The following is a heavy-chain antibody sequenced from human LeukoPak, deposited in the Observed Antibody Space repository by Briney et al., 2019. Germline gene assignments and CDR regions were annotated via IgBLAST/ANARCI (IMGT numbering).Heavy chain of an antibody. D-gene: IGHD3-22*01. Sequence: GGSLRLSCAASGFTFSHAWMSWVRQAPGKGLEWVGRIKSKADGGTTDYAAPVKGRFTISRDDSKNTLYLQMNSLKTEDTAVYYCTTTYYDSGARPPPGGQGTLVTVSS. CDR2: IKSKADGGTT. CDR1: GFTFSHAW. V-gene: IGHV3-15*01. CDR3: TTTYYDSGARPPP. J-gene: IGHJ4*02.